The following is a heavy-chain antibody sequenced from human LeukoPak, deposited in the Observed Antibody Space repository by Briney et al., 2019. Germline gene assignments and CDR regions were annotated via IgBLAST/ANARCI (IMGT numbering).Heavy chain of an antibody. CDR3: ARGRGYTYYFDY. CDR2: MNPNSGNT. CDR1: GYTFTSYD. D-gene: IGHD3-3*01. J-gene: IGHJ4*02. Sequence: ASVKVSCKASGYTFTSYDINWVRQATGQGLEWMGWMNPNSGNTGYAQKFQGRVTITRNTSISTAYMELSSLRSEDTAVHYCARGRGYTYYFDYWGQGTLVTVSS. V-gene: IGHV1-8*03.